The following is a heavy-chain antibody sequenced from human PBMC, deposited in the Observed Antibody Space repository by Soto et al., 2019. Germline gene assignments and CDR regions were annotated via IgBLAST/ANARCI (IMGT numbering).Heavy chain of an antibody. D-gene: IGHD4-17*01. CDR3: ARGKHDYGGSYYYYYGMDV. Sequence: SETLSLTCAVYGGSFSGYYWSWIRQPPGKGLEWIGEINHSGSTNYNPSLKSRVTISVDTSKNQFSLKLSSVTAADTAVYYCARGKHDYGGSYYYYYGMDVWGQGTTVTVSS. V-gene: IGHV4-34*01. CDR2: INHSGST. CDR1: GGSFSGYY. J-gene: IGHJ6*02.